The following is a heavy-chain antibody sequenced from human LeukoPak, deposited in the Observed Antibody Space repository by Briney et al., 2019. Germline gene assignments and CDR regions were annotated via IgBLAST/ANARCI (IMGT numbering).Heavy chain of an antibody. CDR2: INHSGST. V-gene: IGHV4-34*01. Sequence: PSETLSLTCAVYGGSFSGYYWSWIRQPPGKGLEWIGEINHSGSTNYNSSLKSRVTISVDTSKNQFSLKLSSVTAADTAVYYCASSDRGYSYGWRVIDYWGQGTLVTVSS. CDR3: ASSDRGYSYGWRVIDY. CDR1: GGSFSGYY. D-gene: IGHD5-18*01. J-gene: IGHJ4*02.